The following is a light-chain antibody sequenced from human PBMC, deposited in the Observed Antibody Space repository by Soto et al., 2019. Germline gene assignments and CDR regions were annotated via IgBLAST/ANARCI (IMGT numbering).Light chain of an antibody. Sequence: QLVLTQPPSVSGAPGQRVTISCTGSSSNIGAGYDVHWYQQLPGKAPKLLIYGNSNRPSGVPDRFSGSKSGTSASLAITGLQAEDEADHYCQSYDSSLSGSVFGGGTKLTV. J-gene: IGLJ3*02. CDR2: GNS. CDR3: QSYDSSLSGSV. V-gene: IGLV1-40*01. CDR1: SSNIGAGYD.